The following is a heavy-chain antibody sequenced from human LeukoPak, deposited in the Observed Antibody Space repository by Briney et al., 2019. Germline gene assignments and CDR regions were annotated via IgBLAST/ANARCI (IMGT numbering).Heavy chain of an antibody. D-gene: IGHD6-13*01. Sequence: GGSLRPSCAASGFTFSSYAMSWVRQAPGKGLEWVSAISGSGGSTYYADSVKGRFTISRDNSKNTLYLQMNSLRAEDTAVYYCAKDFDGSTWFGRNYMDVWGKGTTVTVSS. CDR2: ISGSGGST. V-gene: IGHV3-23*01. J-gene: IGHJ6*03. CDR1: GFTFSSYA. CDR3: AKDFDGSTWFGRNYMDV.